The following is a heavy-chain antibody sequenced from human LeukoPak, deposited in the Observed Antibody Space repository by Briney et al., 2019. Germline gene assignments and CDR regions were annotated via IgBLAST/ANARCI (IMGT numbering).Heavy chain of an antibody. D-gene: IGHD3-10*01. V-gene: IGHV4-59*12. CDR1: GGSISSYY. J-gene: IGHJ4*02. Sequence: PSETLSLTCTVSGGSISSYYWSWIRQPPGKGLEWIGYIYYSGSTNYNPSLKSRVTISVDTSKNQFSLKLSSVTAADTAVYYCARRMGPPPRRHYYYGSGSYGFDYWGQGTLVTVSS. CDR3: ARRMGPPPRRHYYYGSGSYGFDY. CDR2: IYYSGST.